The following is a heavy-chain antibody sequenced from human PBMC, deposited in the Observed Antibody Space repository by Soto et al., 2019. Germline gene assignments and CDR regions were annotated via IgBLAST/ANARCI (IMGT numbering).Heavy chain of an antibody. Sequence: GGSLRLSCAASGFTFSSYAMHWVRQAPGKGLEWVAVISYDRSNKYYADSVKGRFTISRDNSKNTLYLQMNSLRAEDTAVYYCARDLRIAVAGADYYYGMDVWGQGTTVTVSS. D-gene: IGHD6-19*01. V-gene: IGHV3-30-3*01. J-gene: IGHJ6*02. CDR3: ARDLRIAVAGADYYYGMDV. CDR2: ISYDRSNK. CDR1: GFTFSSYA.